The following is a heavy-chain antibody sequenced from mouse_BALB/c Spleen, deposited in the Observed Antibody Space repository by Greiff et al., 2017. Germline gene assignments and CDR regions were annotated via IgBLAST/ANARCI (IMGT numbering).Heavy chain of an antibody. J-gene: IGHJ3*01. CDR1: GFNIKDYY. V-gene: IGHV14-4*02. CDR2: IDPENGDT. CDR3: NAYCGSSYRLAY. D-gene: IGHD1-1*01. Sequence: VQLKESGAELVRSGASVKLSCTASGFNIKDYYMHWVKQRPEQGLEWIGWIDPENGDTEYAPKFQGKATMTADTSSNTAYLQLSSLTSEDTAVYYCNAYCGSSYRLAYWGQGTLVTVSA.